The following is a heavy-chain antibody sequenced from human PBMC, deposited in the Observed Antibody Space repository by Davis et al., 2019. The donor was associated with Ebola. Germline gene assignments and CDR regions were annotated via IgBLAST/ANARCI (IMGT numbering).Heavy chain of an antibody. CDR3: ARDKGYSNGWNFYYGLNV. CDR2: ISYDGGHK. D-gene: IGHD2-15*01. Sequence: GESLKISCAASGFIFSDYTLHWVRQAPGKGLEWVSLISYDGGHKYYAESVKGRFTISRDNSKKTLYLQMNSLRAEDTAIYYCARDKGYSNGWNFYYGLNVWGRGTTVTVSS. V-gene: IGHV3-30*01. J-gene: IGHJ6*02. CDR1: GFIFSDYT.